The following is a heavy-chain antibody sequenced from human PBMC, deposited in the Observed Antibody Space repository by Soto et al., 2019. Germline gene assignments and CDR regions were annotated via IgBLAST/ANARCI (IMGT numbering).Heavy chain of an antibody. V-gene: IGHV1-18*01. Sequence: QVQLVQSGAEVKKPGASVKVSCKASGYTFTSYGISWVRQAPGQGLEWMGWISAYNGNTNYAQKLQGRVTMTIDTSTSTAYMELRSLRSDDTAVYYCARDYCSGGSCYFDAFDIWGQGTMVTVSS. CDR3: ARDYCSGGSCYFDAFDI. D-gene: IGHD2-15*01. J-gene: IGHJ3*02. CDR1: GYTFTSYG. CDR2: ISAYNGNT.